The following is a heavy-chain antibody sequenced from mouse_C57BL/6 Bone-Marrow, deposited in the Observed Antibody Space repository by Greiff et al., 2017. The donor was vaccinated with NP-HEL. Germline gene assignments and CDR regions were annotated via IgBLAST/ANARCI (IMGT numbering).Heavy chain of an antibody. D-gene: IGHD2-4*01. CDR2: ISSGGSYT. Sequence: EVHLVESGGDLVKPGGSLKLSCAASGFTFSSYGMSWVRQTPDKRLEWVATISSGGSYTYYPDSVKGRFTISRDNAKNTLYLQMSSLKSEDTAMYYCARHEDYEGFAYWGQGTLVTVSA. CDR3: ARHEDYEGFAY. J-gene: IGHJ3*01. CDR1: GFTFSSYG. V-gene: IGHV5-6*01.